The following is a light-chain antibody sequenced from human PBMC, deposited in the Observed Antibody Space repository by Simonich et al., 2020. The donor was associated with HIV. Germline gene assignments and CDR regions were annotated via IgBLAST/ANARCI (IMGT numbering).Light chain of an antibody. CDR1: QGISSY. Sequence: AIWMTQSPSLLSASTGERVTISCRMSQGISSYLAWYQQKPGKAPKLLLYAASRLQSGVPSRFSCSGSGTDYTLTISSLQPEDFATYYCQQYYGTPWTFGQGTKVEIK. CDR2: AAS. J-gene: IGKJ1*01. V-gene: IGKV1D-8*02. CDR3: QQYYGTPWT.